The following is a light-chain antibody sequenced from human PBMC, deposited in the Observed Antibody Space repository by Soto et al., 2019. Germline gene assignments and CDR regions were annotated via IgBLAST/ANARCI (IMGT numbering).Light chain of an antibody. J-gene: IGKJ2*01. CDR2: WSS. CDR1: RSVLYSSNTKNY. CDR3: QQYYSTPYT. V-gene: IGKV4-1*01. Sequence: DIVMTQSPDSLAVSLGERSTINCKSSRSVLYSSNTKNYLAWYQQKPGQPPKLLIYWSSTRESGVPDRFSGRGCGTDFTLTISSLQAEDVAVYYCQQYYSTPYTFGHGTKLEIK.